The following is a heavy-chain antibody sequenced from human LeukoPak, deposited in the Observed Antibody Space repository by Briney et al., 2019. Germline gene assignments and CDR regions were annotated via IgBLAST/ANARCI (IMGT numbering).Heavy chain of an antibody. CDR1: EFIVSINY. Sequence: PGGSLRLSCAASEFIVSINYMTWVRQAPGKGLEWVSIIYSGGSTFYADSVKGRFTISRDNSKNTLYLQMNSLRAEDTAVYYCARGGSYLSAFDIWGQGTMVTVSS. J-gene: IGHJ3*02. CDR2: IYSGGST. CDR3: ARGGSYLSAFDI. V-gene: IGHV3-53*01. D-gene: IGHD1-26*01.